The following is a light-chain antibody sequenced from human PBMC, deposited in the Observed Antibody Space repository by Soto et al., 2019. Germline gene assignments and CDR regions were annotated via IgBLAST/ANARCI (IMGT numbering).Light chain of an antibody. CDR2: EVS. CDR1: SSDVGCYNY. Sequence: QSVLTQPASVSGSPGQSITISCTGTSSDVGCYNYVSWYQQHPGKAPKLMIYEVSNRPSGVSNRFSGSTSGNTASLTISGLQAEDEADYYCSSYTSSSSYVVFGGGTKLTVL. J-gene: IGLJ2*01. CDR3: SSYTSSSSYVV. V-gene: IGLV2-14*01.